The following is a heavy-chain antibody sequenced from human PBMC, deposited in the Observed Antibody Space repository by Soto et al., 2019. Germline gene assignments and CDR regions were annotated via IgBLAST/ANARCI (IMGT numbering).Heavy chain of an antibody. J-gene: IGHJ6*02. D-gene: IGHD3-16*01. V-gene: IGHV1-69*12. CDR1: GGTFSSYA. CDR2: IIPIFGTA. CDR3: ARHLGGNHYYYGMDV. Sequence: QVQLVQSGAEVRKPGSSVKVSCKASGGTFSSYAISWVRQAPGQGLEWMGGIIPIFGTADYAQKFQGRVTITADDFTSTAYMELSSLRSEDTAVYYCARHLGGNHYYYGMDVWGQGTTVTVSS.